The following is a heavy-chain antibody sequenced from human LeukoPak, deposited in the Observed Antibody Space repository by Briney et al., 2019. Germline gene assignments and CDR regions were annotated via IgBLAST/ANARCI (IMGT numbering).Heavy chain of an antibody. V-gene: IGHV3-23*01. Sequence: GGSLRLSCAASGFTFSSYAMSRVRQAPGKGLEWVSGISGRGGSTYYADSVKGRFTISRDNSKNTLYLQMNSPRAEDTAVYYCARYPRYGSGSYSNYWGQGTLVNVSS. D-gene: IGHD3-10*01. J-gene: IGHJ4*02. CDR3: ARYPRYGSGSYSNY. CDR1: GFTFSSYA. CDR2: ISGRGGST.